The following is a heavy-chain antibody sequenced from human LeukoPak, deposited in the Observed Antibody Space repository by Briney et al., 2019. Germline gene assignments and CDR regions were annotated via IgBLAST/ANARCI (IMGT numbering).Heavy chain of an antibody. J-gene: IGHJ4*02. D-gene: IGHD3-22*01. CDR1: GGSISSGSYY. Sequence: SETLSLTXTVSGGSISSGSYYGSWIRQPAGKGLEWIGRIYTSGSTNYNPSLKSRHTISVDTSKNQLALELTAVTAADTAVYYCDRRTSFYDSSGYYFDYWGQGTLVTVSS. CDR2: IYTSGST. V-gene: IGHV4-61*02. CDR3: DRRTSFYDSSGYYFDY.